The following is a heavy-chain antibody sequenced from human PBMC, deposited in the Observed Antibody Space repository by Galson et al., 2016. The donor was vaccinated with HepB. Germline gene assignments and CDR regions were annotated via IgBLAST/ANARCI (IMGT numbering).Heavy chain of an antibody. V-gene: IGHV3-53*01. D-gene: IGHD2-15*01. J-gene: IGHJ5*02. CDR1: GFTFSNYP. Sequence: SLRLSCAASGFTFSNYPMSWVRQAPGKGLEWVSVIYSGGGTYYADSVQGRFTISRDNSKNTVFLEMNSLRAEDTAVYYCGTESYLKGHSIVVAAPSQTWGRGTLVTVSS. CDR2: IYSGGGT. CDR3: GTESYLKGHSIVVAAPSQT.